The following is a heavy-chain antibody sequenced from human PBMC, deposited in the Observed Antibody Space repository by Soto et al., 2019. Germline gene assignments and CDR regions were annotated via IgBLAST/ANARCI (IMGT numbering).Heavy chain of an antibody. CDR1: GGTSSNYA. J-gene: IGHJ4*02. V-gene: IGHV1-69*13. D-gene: IGHD3-16*01. Sequence: SVKVSCKTSGGTSSNYAVSWVRQAPGQGLEWVGRIIPIYETAKYAQKFQGRVTITADESTSTAYMELSSLRSDDTAVYYCVREGVGASRVDYWGQGTLVTVYS. CDR3: VREGVGASRVDY. CDR2: IIPIYETA.